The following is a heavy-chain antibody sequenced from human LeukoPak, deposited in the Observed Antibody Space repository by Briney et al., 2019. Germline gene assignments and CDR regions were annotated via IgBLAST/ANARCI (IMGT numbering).Heavy chain of an antibody. CDR2: INHSGST. D-gene: IGHD2-2*01. Sequence: SETLSLTCAVYGGSFSGYYWSWLRQPPGKGLEWIGEINHSGSTNYNPSLKSRVTISVDTSKNQFSLKLSSVTAADTAVYYCARGLVLRDIVVVPAAMPAKNIAAAGNDYWGQGTLVTVSS. CDR1: GGSFSGYY. J-gene: IGHJ4*02. V-gene: IGHV4-34*01. CDR3: ARGLVLRDIVVVPAAMPAKNIAAAGNDY.